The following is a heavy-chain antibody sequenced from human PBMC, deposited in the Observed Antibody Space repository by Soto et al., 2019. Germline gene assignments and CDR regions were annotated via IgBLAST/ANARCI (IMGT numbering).Heavy chain of an antibody. CDR2: IYYSGST. D-gene: IGHD6-13*01. V-gene: IGHV4-59*01. CDR1: GGSISSYY. Sequence: QVQLQESGPGLVKPSETLSLTCTVSGGSISSYYWSWIRQPPGKGLEWIGYIYYSGSTNYNPSLKSRVTISVDTSKNQFSLKLSSVTAADTAVYYCVRSSSWARGSYYGMDVWGQGTTVTVSS. CDR3: VRSSSWARGSYYGMDV. J-gene: IGHJ6*02.